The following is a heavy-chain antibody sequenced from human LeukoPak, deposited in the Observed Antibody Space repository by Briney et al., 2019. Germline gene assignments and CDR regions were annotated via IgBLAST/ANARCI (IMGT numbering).Heavy chain of an antibody. CDR3: AIVATIGGYFDY. D-gene: IGHD5-12*01. CDR2: IYTSGST. J-gene: IGHJ4*02. Sequence: SETLSLTCTVSGGSISSYYWSWIRQPAGKGLEWIGRIYTSGSTNYNPSLKSRVTMSVDTSKNQFSLKLSSVTAADTAVYYCAIVATIGGYFDYWGQGTLVTVSS. V-gene: IGHV4-4*07. CDR1: GGSISSYY.